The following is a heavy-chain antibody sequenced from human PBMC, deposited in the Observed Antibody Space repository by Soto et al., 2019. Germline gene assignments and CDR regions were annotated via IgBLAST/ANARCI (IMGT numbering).Heavy chain of an antibody. D-gene: IGHD3-3*01. Sequence: QVQLVQSGAEVKKPGASVKVSCKASGYTFTSYGISWVRQGPGQGLEWMGWISAYNGKTNYAQKLQGRVTMNTDTSTSTGSMELSSLRSDYTAVYYCARGYNFWSGYYPPYYGMDVWGQGTTFTVS. J-gene: IGHJ6*02. CDR1: GYTFTSYG. CDR3: ARGYNFWSGYYPPYYGMDV. CDR2: ISAYNGKT. V-gene: IGHV1-18*01.